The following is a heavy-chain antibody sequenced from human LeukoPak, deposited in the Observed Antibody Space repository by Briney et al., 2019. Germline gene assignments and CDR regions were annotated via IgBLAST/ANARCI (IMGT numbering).Heavy chain of an antibody. Sequence: GESLKISCKGSGYSFTSYWIGLVRQMPGKGLELMGIIYPGYSDTRYSPSFQGQVTISGDKSISTAYLQWSSLKASDTALYYCARWAMVRGALNWFDPWGQGTLVTVSS. CDR2: IYPGYSDT. D-gene: IGHD3-10*01. CDR1: GYSFTSYW. CDR3: ARWAMVRGALNWFDP. V-gene: IGHV5-51*01. J-gene: IGHJ5*02.